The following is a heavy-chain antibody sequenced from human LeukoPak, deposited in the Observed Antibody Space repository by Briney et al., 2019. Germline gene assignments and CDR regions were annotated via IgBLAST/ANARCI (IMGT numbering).Heavy chain of an antibody. D-gene: IGHD1-26*01. CDR1: GGSFSGYY. CDR2: INHSGST. J-gene: IGHJ4*02. CDR3: ARGQEEWDVLQRAVHFDF. Sequence: SETLSLTCAVYGGSFSGYYWSWIRQPPGKGLEWIGEINHSGSTSHNPSLKSRVTISVDTSKNQFSLKLSSVTAADTSVYYCARGQEEWDVLQRAVHFDFWGQGTLVTVST. V-gene: IGHV4-34*01.